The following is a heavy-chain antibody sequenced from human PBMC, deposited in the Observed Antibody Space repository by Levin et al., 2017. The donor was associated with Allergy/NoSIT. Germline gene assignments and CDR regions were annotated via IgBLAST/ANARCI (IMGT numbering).Heavy chain of an antibody. CDR2: IGTAGDT. CDR1: GFTFSSYD. J-gene: IGHJ6*02. V-gene: IGHV3-13*01. D-gene: IGHD2-15*01. CDR3: ARSTLLASYYYYGMDV. Sequence: GGSLRLSCAASGFTFSSYDMHWVRQATGKGLEWVSAIGTAGDTYYPGSVKGRFTISRENAKNSLYLQMNSLRAGDTAVYYCARSTLLASYYYYGMDVWGQGTTVTVSS.